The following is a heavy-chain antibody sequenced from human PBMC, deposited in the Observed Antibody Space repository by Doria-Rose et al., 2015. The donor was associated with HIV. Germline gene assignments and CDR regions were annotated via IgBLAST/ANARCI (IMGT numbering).Heavy chain of an antibody. CDR1: GESFSGYY. Sequence: QVQLQPWGAGVLKPSETRSLTCAVYGESFSGYYWSWIRQPPGKGLEWIAEINHSGTTNYNPSLKSRVTISVDTSKNQFSLNLTSVTAADTAVYYCARQRGLDAFDVWGQGTIITVSS. CDR3: ARQRGLDAFDV. J-gene: IGHJ3*01. V-gene: IGHV4-34*01. CDR2: INHSGTT.